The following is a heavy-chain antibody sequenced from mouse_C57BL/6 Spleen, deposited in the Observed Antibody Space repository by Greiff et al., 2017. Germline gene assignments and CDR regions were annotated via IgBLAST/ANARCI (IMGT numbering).Heavy chain of an antibody. J-gene: IGHJ4*01. CDR1: GYSITSGYD. V-gene: IGHV3-1*01. CDR2: ISYSGST. Sequence: VQLKESGPGMVKPSQSLSLTCTVTGYSITSGYDWHWIRHFPGNKLEWMGYISYSGSTNYNPSLKSRISITHDTSKNHFFLKLNSVTTEDTATYYCARGLVYYYAMDYWGQGTSVTVSS. CDR3: ARGLVYYYAMDY. D-gene: IGHD2-2*01.